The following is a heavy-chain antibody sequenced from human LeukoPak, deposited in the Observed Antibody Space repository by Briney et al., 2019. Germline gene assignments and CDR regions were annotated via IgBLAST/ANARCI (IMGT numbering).Heavy chain of an antibody. CDR3: ASKSTDHGELRFDY. J-gene: IGHJ4*02. Sequence: SETLSLTCTVSGGSISSSNYYWGWIRQPPGKGLEWIGYIYYTGTTNYNPSLKSRVTISVDTSKNQFSLKVSSVTAADTGVYYCASKSTDHGELRFDYWGQGTLVTVSS. CDR1: GGSISSSNYY. D-gene: IGHD4-17*01. CDR2: IYYTGTT. V-gene: IGHV4-61*05.